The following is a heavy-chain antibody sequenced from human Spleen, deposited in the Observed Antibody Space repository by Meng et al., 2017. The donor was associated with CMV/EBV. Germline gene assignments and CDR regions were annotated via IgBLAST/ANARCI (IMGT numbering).Heavy chain of an antibody. CDR3: ARGSSTSSLNY. D-gene: IGHD2-2*01. J-gene: IGHJ4*02. Sequence: GGSLRLSCEASGFTFSSYWMSWVRQAPGKGLEWVANIKQDGSETYYVDSVKGRFTVSRDNAKNSLHLQMNSLRAEDAAVYYCARGSSTSSLNYWGQGTLVTVSS. CDR2: IKQDGSET. V-gene: IGHV3-7*01. CDR1: GFTFSSYW.